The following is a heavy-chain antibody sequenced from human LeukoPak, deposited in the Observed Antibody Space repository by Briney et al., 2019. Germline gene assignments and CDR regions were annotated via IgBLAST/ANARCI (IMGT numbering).Heavy chain of an antibody. CDR2: ISYDGSNK. CDR1: GFTFSSYG. Sequence: PGGSLRLSCAASGFTFSSYGMHWVRQAPGKGLEWVAVISYDGSNKYYADSVKGRFTISRDNSKNTLYLQMNSLRAEGTAVYYCAKDLRAYSYGPPTDYWGQGTLVTVSS. D-gene: IGHD5-18*01. J-gene: IGHJ4*02. CDR3: AKDLRAYSYGPPTDY. V-gene: IGHV3-30*18.